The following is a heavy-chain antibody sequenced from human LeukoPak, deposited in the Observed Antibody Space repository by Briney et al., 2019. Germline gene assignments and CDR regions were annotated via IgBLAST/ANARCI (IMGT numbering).Heavy chain of an antibody. CDR1: GGSISSSSYY. CDR2: IYYSGST. Sequence: PSETLSLTCTVSGGSISSSSYYWGWIRQPPGKGLEWIGSIYYSGSTYYNPSLKSRVTISVDTSKNQFSLKLSSVTAADTAVYYCARDRPHYYGLDAFDIWGQGTMVTVSS. J-gene: IGHJ3*02. D-gene: IGHD3-10*01. V-gene: IGHV4-39*02. CDR3: ARDRPHYYGLDAFDI.